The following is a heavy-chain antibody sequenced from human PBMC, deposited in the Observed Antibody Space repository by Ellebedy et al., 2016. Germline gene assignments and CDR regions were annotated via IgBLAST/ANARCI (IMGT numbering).Heavy chain of an antibody. CDR1: GFSLSTTGVG. D-gene: IGHD6-13*01. V-gene: IGHV2-5*02. CDR2: IYWDDDK. CDR3: AHSRVAPSGTSFVEKAFDI. J-gene: IGHJ3*02. Sequence: SGPTLVKPTQTLTLTCTFSGFSLSTTGVGVGWIRQPPGKALEWLAVIYWDDDKRFSPSLKSRLTITKDTSKNQVVLTMTNMDPVDTATYYCAHSRVAPSGTSFVEKAFDIWGQGTMVTVSS.